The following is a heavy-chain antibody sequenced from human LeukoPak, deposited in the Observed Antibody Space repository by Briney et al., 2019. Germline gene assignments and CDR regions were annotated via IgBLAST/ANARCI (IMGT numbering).Heavy chain of an antibody. J-gene: IGHJ4*02. V-gene: IGHV3-49*04. CDR3: ARKDGDI. CDR2: IRSKAYGGTT. Sequence: PGGSLRLSCAASGFTFSSYAMSWVRQAPGKGLEWVGFIRSKAYGGTTEHAASVKGRFSISRDDSKSIAYLQMNSLKTEDTAVYYCARKDGDIWGQGTLVTVSS. CDR1: GFTFSSYA. D-gene: IGHD2-15*01.